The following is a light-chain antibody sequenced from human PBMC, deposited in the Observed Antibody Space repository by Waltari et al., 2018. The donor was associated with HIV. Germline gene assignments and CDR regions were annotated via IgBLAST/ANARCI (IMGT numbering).Light chain of an antibody. CDR2: DSN. J-gene: IGLJ2*01. V-gene: IGLV7-46*01. CDR1: TGVVTRGLC. CDR3: LLTYGEDVV. Sequence: QTVVTQEPSLTVSPGATVILTFASSTGVVTRGLCPYCFQVRPGHAPKTLIFDSNNRYSWTPARFAGSFVGGKAALTLTGAQPEDEANYYCLLTYGEDVVFGGGTKLTVL.